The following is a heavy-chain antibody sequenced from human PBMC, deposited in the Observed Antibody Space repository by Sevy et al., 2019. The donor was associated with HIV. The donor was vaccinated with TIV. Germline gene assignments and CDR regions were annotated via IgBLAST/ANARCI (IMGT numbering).Heavy chain of an antibody. D-gene: IGHD1-26*01. Sequence: GGSLRLSCSASGFTFSSYAMHWVRQAPGKGLEYVSAISSNGGSTYYAHSVKGRFTISRDNSKNTLYLQMSSLRAEDTAVYYCVKDREYSGSPYFDYWGQGTLVTVSS. CDR3: VKDREYSGSPYFDY. CDR2: ISSNGGST. J-gene: IGHJ4*02. CDR1: GFTFSSYA. V-gene: IGHV3-64D*06.